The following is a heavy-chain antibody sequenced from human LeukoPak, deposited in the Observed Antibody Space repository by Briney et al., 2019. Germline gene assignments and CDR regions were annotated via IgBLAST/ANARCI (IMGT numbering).Heavy chain of an antibody. D-gene: IGHD3-22*01. CDR2: INPSGGST. J-gene: IGHJ3*02. CDR1: GYTFTSYY. Sequence: ASVKVSCKASGYTFTSYYMHWVRQAPGQGLEWMGIINPSGGSTSYAQKFQGRVTMTRDTSTSTVYMELSSLRSEDTAVYYCARVHYDSSDSVYDAFDIWGQGTMVTVSS. V-gene: IGHV1-46*03. CDR3: ARVHYDSSDSVYDAFDI.